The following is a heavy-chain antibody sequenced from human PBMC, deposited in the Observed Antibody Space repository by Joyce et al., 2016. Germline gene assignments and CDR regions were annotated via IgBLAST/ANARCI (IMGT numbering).Heavy chain of an antibody. Sequence: QAQLVESGGGVGQLGRSLSLSCAVSGFTFRSYGLHWVRQAPGKGLGWVAVISNDGKNKNYADSVKGRFTVSRDNSKKILSLQMNSLRPEDTAVYYCAKDRETSAVLDFWGQGTPVTVSS. CDR2: ISNDGKNK. V-gene: IGHV3-30*18. D-gene: IGHD6-25*01. J-gene: IGHJ4*02. CDR1: GFTFRSYG. CDR3: AKDRETSAVLDF.